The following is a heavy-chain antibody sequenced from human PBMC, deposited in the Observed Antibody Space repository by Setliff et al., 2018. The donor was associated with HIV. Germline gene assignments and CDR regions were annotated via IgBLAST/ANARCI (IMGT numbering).Heavy chain of an antibody. Sequence: SETLSLTCAVSGGSISSSNWWNWVRQPPGKGLEWIGEIYHSGSTNYNPSLKSRVTISLDRSKTQFSLKLSSVTAADTAVYYCARSPLYSGYERYYFDYWGQGTLVTVSS. J-gene: IGHJ4*02. CDR1: GGSISSSNW. V-gene: IGHV4-4*02. CDR2: IYHSGST. D-gene: IGHD5-12*01. CDR3: ARSPLYSGYERYYFDY.